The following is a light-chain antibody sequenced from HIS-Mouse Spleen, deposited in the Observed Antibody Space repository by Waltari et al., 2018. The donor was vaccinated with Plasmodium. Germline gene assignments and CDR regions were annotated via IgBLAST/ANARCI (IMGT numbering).Light chain of an antibody. CDR2: EGS. CDR1: SSAVGSYNL. J-gene: IGLJ2*01. V-gene: IGLV2-23*03. Sequence: QSALTQPASVSGSPGQSLPIPCTGTSSAVGSYNLFSWYQQHPGKAPKPMIYEGSKRPSGVSKRFSGSKSGNTASLTISGLQAEDEADYYCCSYAGSSTFVVFGGGTKLTVL. CDR3: CSYAGSSTFVV.